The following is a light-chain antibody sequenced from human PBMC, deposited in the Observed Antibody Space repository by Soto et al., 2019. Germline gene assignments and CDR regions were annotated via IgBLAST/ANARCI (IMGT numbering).Light chain of an antibody. CDR1: SGHSSYA. CDR3: QTWGTGIHVV. CDR2: LDSDGSH. V-gene: IGLV4-69*01. J-gene: IGLJ2*01. Sequence: QPVLTQSPSASASLGASVKLTCTLSSGHSSYAIAWHQQQPEKGPRYLMKLDSDGSHTKGDAIPDRVSGSSSGAECYLTISNHQAEDEADYYCQTWGTGIHVVFGGGTKLTVL.